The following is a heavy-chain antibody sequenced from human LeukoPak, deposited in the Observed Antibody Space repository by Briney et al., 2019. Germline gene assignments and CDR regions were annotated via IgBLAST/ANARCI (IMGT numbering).Heavy chain of an antibody. V-gene: IGHV4-59*01. CDR2: IYYSGST. D-gene: IGHD6-19*01. CDR1: GGSISSYY. CDR3: ARKTVAGYYFDY. Sequence: SETLSLTCTVSGGSISSYYWNWIRQPPGKGLEWIGYIYYSGSTNYNPSLKSRVTISVDMSKNQFSLRLSSVTAADTALYYCARKTVAGYYFDYWGQGALVTVLS. J-gene: IGHJ4*02.